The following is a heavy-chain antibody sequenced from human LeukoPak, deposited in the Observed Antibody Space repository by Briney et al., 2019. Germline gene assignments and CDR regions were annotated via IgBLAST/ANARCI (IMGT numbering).Heavy chain of an antibody. CDR3: ARDLDY. Sequence: GGSLRLSCAASGFTLSWYWMYWVRQAPGKGLVWVSRINGDGSITNYADSVKGRFTISRDNAKNTLNLQMSSLRAEDTGVYYCARDLDYWGQGTLVTVSS. CDR1: GFTLSWYW. V-gene: IGHV3-74*01. J-gene: IGHJ4*02. CDR2: INGDGSIT.